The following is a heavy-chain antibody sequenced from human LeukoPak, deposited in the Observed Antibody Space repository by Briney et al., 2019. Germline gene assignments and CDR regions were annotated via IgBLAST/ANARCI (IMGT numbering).Heavy chain of an antibody. CDR3: ARSYGSGSYYLYYYYYMDV. CDR1: GYTFTGYY. Sequence: ASVKVSCKASGYTFTGYYMHWVRQAPGQGLEWMGWINPNSGGTNYAQKFQGRVTITTDESTSTAYMELSSLRSEDTAVYYCARSYGSGSYYLYYYYYMDVWGKGTTVTVSS. V-gene: IGHV1-2*02. J-gene: IGHJ6*03. CDR2: INPNSGGT. D-gene: IGHD3-10*01.